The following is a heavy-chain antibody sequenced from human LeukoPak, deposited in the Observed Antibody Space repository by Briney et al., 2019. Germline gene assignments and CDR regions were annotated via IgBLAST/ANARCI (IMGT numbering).Heavy chain of an antibody. Sequence: PGGSLRLSCAASGFPFSSYAMSWVRQAPGKGLEWVSAISGSGGSTYYADSVKGRFTISRDNSKNTLYLQMDSLRAEDTALYYCAKGSGINHYHWIDPWGQGTLVTVSS. V-gene: IGHV3-23*01. D-gene: IGHD1-14*01. J-gene: IGHJ5*02. CDR1: GFPFSSYA. CDR2: ISGSGGST. CDR3: AKGSGINHYHWIDP.